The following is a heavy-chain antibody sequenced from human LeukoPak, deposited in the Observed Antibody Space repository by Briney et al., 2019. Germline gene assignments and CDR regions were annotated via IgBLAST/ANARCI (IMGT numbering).Heavy chain of an antibody. CDR1: GFTFSSYA. Sequence: QPGGSLRLSCAASGFTFSSYAMYWVPQAPGKGLECVAVISYDGSNKYYADSVKGRFTISRDNSKNTLYLQMNSLRVEDTAVYYCARDNRAFDYWGQGTLVTVSS. J-gene: IGHJ4*02. CDR2: ISYDGSNK. V-gene: IGHV3-30-3*01. CDR3: ARDNRAFDY.